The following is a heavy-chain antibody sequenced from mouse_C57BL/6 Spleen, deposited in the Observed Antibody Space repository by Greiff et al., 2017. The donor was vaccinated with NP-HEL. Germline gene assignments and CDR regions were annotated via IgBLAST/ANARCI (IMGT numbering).Heavy chain of an antibody. D-gene: IGHD1-1*01. CDR2: IWSGGST. Sequence: VKLQESGPGLVQPSQSLSITCTVSGFSLTSYGVHWVRQSPGKGLECLGVIWSGGSTDYNAAFISRLSISKDNSKSQVFFKMNSLQADDTAIYYCARRTTVVATNAMDYWGQGTSVTVSS. CDR1: GFSLTSYG. J-gene: IGHJ4*01. V-gene: IGHV2-2*01. CDR3: ARRTTVVATNAMDY.